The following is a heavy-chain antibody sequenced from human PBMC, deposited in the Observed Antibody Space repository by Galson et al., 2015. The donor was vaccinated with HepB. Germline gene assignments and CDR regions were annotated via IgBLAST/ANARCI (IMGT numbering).Heavy chain of an antibody. CDR2: IYPGDSDT. CDR3: ARFRPDGSRDSGRFDP. V-gene: IGHV5-51*03. Sequence: QSGAEVKKPGESLKISCKGSGYSFTSYWIGWVRQMPGKGLEWMGIIYPGDSDTRYSPSFQGQVTISADKSISTAYLQWSSLKASDTAMYYCARFRPDGSRDSGRFDPWGQGTLVTVSS. J-gene: IGHJ5*02. D-gene: IGHD3-10*01. CDR1: GYSFTSYW.